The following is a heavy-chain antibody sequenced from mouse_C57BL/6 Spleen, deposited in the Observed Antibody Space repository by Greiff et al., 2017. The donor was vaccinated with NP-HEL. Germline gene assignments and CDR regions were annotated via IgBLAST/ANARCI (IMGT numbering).Heavy chain of an antibody. V-gene: IGHV3-6*01. CDR3: ARAEDYYGNYGFAY. Sequence: VQLKQSGPGLVKPSQSLSLTCSVTGYSITSGYYWNWIRQFPGNKLEWMGYISYDGSNNYNPSLKNRISITRDTSKNQFFLKLNSVTTEDTATYYCARAEDYYGNYGFAYWGQGTLVTVSA. D-gene: IGHD2-1*01. CDR2: ISYDGSN. CDR1: GYSITSGYY. J-gene: IGHJ3*01.